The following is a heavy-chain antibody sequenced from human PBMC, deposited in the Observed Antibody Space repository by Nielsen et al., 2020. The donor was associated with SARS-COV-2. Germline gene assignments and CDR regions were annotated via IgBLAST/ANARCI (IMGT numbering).Heavy chain of an antibody. Sequence: GSLRLSCAVSGGSISSSNWWSWVRQPPGKGLEWIGEIYHSGSTNYNPSLKSRVTISVDKSKNQFSLKLSSVTAADTAVYYCARLEDYYYYMDVWGKGTTVTVSS. CDR3: ARLEDYYYYMDV. V-gene: IGHV4-4*02. CDR2: IYHSGST. D-gene: IGHD2-15*01. CDR1: GGSISSSNW. J-gene: IGHJ6*03.